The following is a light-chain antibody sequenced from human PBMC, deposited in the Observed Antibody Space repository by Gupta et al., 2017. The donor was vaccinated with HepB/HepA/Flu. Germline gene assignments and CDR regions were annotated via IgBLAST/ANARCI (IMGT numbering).Light chain of an antibody. CDR1: QSVSSN. Sequence: ELVMTQSPATLSVSPGERATLSCRASQSVSSNLSGYQQKPGQAPRLIIYDAYTRATGVPARFCGRGSGTEYTPIISSLQSEDVAVYYYQHYNYSHPLTFGGGTTVEIK. CDR3: QHYNYSHPLT. J-gene: IGKJ4*01. V-gene: IGKV3-15*01. CDR2: DAY.